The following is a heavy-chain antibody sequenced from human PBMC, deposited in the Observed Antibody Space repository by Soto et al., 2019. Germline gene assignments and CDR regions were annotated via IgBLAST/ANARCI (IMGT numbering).Heavy chain of an antibody. V-gene: IGHV1-69*01. CDR1: GGTFSSYA. CDR3: ARDHLGRTGTSKYRWFDP. J-gene: IGHJ5*02. D-gene: IGHD1-7*01. Sequence: QVQLVQSGAEVKKPGSSVKVSCKASGGTFSSYAISWVRQAPGQGLEWMGGLIPIFGTAIYAQKFQGRVTITADESTRTAYMELSSLRSEDTAVYYRARDHLGRTGTSKYRWFDPCGQGTLVTVSS. CDR2: LIPIFGTA.